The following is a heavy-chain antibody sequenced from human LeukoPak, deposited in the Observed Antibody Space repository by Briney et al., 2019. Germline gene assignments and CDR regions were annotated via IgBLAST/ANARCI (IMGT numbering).Heavy chain of an antibody. CDR1: GFTFSDYY. J-gene: IGHJ4*02. V-gene: IGHV3-11*05. Sequence: GGSLRLSCAASGFTFSDYYMSWIRQARGKGLEWVSYITGSTSFTNYADSVKGRFTISRDNAKNSLYLQINSLRAEDTAVYYCARVSGSYVFDYWGQGALVTVSS. CDR2: ITGSTSFT. CDR3: ARVSGSYVFDY. D-gene: IGHD1-26*01.